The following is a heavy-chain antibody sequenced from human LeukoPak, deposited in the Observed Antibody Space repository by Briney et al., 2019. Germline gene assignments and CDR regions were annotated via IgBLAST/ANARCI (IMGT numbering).Heavy chain of an antibody. Sequence: PGGSLRLSCAASEFTFGSCAMSWVRQAPGEGLEWVSVIRGSGGRTYYADSVKGRFTISRDNSKNTPYLQMNSLRAEDTAVYYCAKARGRDGYKYELDYWGQGTLVTVSS. CDR2: IRGSGGRT. D-gene: IGHD5-24*01. CDR1: EFTFGSCA. CDR3: AKARGRDGYKYELDY. J-gene: IGHJ4*02. V-gene: IGHV3-23*01.